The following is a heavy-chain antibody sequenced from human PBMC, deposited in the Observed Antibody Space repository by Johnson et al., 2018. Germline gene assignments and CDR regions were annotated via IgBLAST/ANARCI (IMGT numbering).Heavy chain of an antibody. CDR2: IIPILGIA. D-gene: IGHD3/OR15-3a*01. Sequence: QLVQSGAEVKKPGSSVRVSCKASGGTFSSYAISWVRQAPGQGLEWMGRIIPILGIANYAQKFQGRVTLTADKSTSTAYMELSSLRTEDTAVYYCASAPGIFGLWDWGQGTMVTVSS. J-gene: IGHJ3*01. V-gene: IGHV1-69*04. CDR1: GGTFSSYA. CDR3: ASAPGIFGLWD.